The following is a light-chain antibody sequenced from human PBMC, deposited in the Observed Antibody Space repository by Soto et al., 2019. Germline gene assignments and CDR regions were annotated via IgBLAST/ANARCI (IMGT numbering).Light chain of an antibody. CDR1: QRVSGGF. J-gene: IGKJ1*01. CDR2: SAS. V-gene: IGKV3-20*01. Sequence: DIELTQSPGTLAVSRGEGATGGCGASQRVSGGFLAWYQQKPGQTPRLLIWSASRRTTGTPDRFSGSGSGTDFTLTFSSLEPADSAVYYCQQYGNSRSAFGEGTK. CDR3: QQYGNSRSA.